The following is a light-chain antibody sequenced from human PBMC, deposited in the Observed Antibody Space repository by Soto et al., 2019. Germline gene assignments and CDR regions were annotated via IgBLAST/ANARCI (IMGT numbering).Light chain of an antibody. J-gene: IGKJ1*01. CDR3: QRYNAFSHT. Sequence: DIQMTQSHSTLSASVGDRVTITCRASRSIHSWVAWYQQKPGKAPKVVIYDASSLASGVPSRFSGSGSGTEFTLTIGSLQPDDFSTYSFQRYNAFSHTFGQLTKVEI. V-gene: IGKV1-5*01. CDR1: RSIHSW. CDR2: DAS.